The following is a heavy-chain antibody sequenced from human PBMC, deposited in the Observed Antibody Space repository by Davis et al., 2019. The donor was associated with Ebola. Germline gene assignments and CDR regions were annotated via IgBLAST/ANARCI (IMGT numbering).Heavy chain of an antibody. Sequence: MPGGSLRLSCAVYGGSFSGYYWSWIRQPPGKGLEWIGEINHSGSTNYNPSLKSRVTISIDSSQNQFSLKLSSVTAADTAVYYCARGKVISPEGAKTVDYWGQGTLVSVSS. D-gene: IGHD1-14*01. J-gene: IGHJ4*02. CDR2: INHSGST. CDR3: ARGKVISPEGAKTVDY. CDR1: GGSFSGYY. V-gene: IGHV4-34*01.